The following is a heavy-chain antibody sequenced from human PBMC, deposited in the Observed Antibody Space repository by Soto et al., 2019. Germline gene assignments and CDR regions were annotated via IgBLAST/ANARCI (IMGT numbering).Heavy chain of an antibody. D-gene: IGHD6-13*01. CDR2: IWYDGSNK. CDR3: ARVLSSSIYYYYYMDV. J-gene: IGHJ6*03. Sequence: PGGSLRLSCAASGFTFSSYGMHWVRQAPGKGLEWVAVIWYDGSNKYYADSVKGRFTISRDNSKNTLYLQMNSLRAEDTAVYYCARVLSSSIYYYYYMDVWGKGTTVTVSS. V-gene: IGHV3-33*01. CDR1: GFTFSSYG.